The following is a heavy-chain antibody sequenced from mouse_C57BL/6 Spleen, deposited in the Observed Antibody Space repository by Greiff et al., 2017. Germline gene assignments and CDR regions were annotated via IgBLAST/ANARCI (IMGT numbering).Heavy chain of an antibody. CDR3: ARGPWAGSGAMDY. CDR2: ISYDGSN. CDR1: GYSITSGYY. J-gene: IGHJ4*01. D-gene: IGHD3-3*01. Sequence: EVKLQESGPGLVTPSQSLSLTCSVTGYSITSGYYWNWIRQFPGNKLECMGYISYDGSNNYNPSLKNRISITRDTAKNQFFLKLNSVTTEDTATYYCARGPWAGSGAMDYWGQGTSVTVSS. V-gene: IGHV3-6*01.